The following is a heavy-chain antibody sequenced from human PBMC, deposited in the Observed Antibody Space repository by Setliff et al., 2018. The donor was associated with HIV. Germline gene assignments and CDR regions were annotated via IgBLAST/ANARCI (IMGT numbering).Heavy chain of an antibody. D-gene: IGHD3-3*01. J-gene: IGHJ4*02. V-gene: IGHV1-2*02. CDR2: FNPFSGGT. Sequence: ASVKVSCKASGYTFIGNYIHWMRQAPGQGLEWVGWFNPFSGGTNFAQKFQGRVTMTRDTSISTAYMELSRLRSDDTAVYYCARGTYISLFRLVTPLFDYWGQGTLVTVSS. CDR3: ARGTYISLFRLVTPLFDY. CDR1: GYTFIGNY.